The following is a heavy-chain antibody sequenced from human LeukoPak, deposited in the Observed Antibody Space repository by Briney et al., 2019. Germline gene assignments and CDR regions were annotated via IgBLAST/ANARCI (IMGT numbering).Heavy chain of an antibody. J-gene: IGHJ4*02. V-gene: IGHV3-30*02. Sequence: GGSLRLSCAAPGSTFSSYGMHWVRQAPGKGLEWVAFIRYDGSNKYYADSVKGRFTISRDNSKNTLYLQMNSLRAEDTAVYYCAKDRYYDIPFDYWGQGTLVTVSS. D-gene: IGHD3-9*01. CDR3: AKDRYYDIPFDY. CDR1: GSTFSSYG. CDR2: IRYDGSNK.